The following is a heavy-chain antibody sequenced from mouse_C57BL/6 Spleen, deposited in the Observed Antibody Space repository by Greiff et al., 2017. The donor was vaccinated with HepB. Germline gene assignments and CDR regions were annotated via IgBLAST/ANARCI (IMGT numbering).Heavy chain of an antibody. CDR2: IWSDGST. CDR1: GFSLTSYG. Sequence: QVQLKQSGPGLVAPSQSLSITCTVSGFSLTSYGVHWVRQPPGKGLEWLVVIWSDGSTTYNSALKSRLSISKDNSKSQVFLKMNSLQTDDTAMYYCARQNYYGSSYEAMDYWGQGTSVTVSS. V-gene: IGHV2-6-1*01. J-gene: IGHJ4*01. CDR3: ARQNYYGSSYEAMDY. D-gene: IGHD1-1*01.